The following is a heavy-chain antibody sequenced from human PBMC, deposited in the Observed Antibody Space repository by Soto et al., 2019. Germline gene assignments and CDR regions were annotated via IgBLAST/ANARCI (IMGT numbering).Heavy chain of an antibody. CDR3: ARGVSFYGEPGYGMIV. V-gene: IGHV4-31*03. CDR2: IFYTGST. Sequence: QVQLQESGPGLVEASQTLSLTCTVSGATISSGGFYWSWIRQRPGKGLEWMGHIFYTGSTYYNPSLNSRVTISVDVSRNQLSLKLRSVTAADTAKYFCARGVSFYGEPGYGMIVWGQGTTVTVSS. J-gene: IGHJ6*02. D-gene: IGHD4-17*01. CDR1: GATISSGGFY.